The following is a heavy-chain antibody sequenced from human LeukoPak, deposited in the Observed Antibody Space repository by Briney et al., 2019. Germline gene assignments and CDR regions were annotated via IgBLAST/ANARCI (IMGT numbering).Heavy chain of an antibody. CDR1: GFTFSTYW. Sequence: PGGSLRLSCAASGFTFSTYWMSWVRQAPGKGLEWVGNIKQDGSEKYYVDSVKGRFTISRDNAKNSMYMQMNSPRAEDTAVYYCARERSYDILTGYYHGDNFDYWGQGTLVTVSS. CDR2: IKQDGSEK. D-gene: IGHD3-9*01. CDR3: ARERSYDILTGYYHGDNFDY. J-gene: IGHJ4*02. V-gene: IGHV3-7*01.